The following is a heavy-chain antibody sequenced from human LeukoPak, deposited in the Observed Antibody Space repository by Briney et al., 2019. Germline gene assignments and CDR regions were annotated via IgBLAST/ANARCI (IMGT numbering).Heavy chain of an antibody. V-gene: IGHV3-23*01. Sequence: GGSLRLSCAASRFTFSSYAMSWVRQAPGKGLEWVSAISGSGGSTYYADSVKGRFTISRDNSKNTLYLQMNSLRAEDTAVYYCAKLPATYDSSGYYLPHFDYWGQGTLVTVSS. CDR3: AKLPATYDSSGYYLPHFDY. CDR1: RFTFSSYA. J-gene: IGHJ4*02. CDR2: ISGSGGST. D-gene: IGHD3-22*01.